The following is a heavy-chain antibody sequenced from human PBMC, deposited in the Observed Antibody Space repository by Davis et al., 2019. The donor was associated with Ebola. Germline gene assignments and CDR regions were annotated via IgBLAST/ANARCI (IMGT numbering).Heavy chain of an antibody. D-gene: IGHD3-16*01. CDR1: GGSFSGYY. CDR3: ARGGFVGRYYYYGMDV. V-gene: IGHV4-34*01. CDR2: IYYSGST. J-gene: IGHJ6*02. Sequence: MPGGSLRLSCAVYGGSFSGYYWGWIRQPPGKGLEWIGSIYYSGSTYYNPSLKSRVTISVDTSKNQFSLKLSSVTAVDTAVYYCARGGFVGRYYYYGMDVWGQGTTVTVSS.